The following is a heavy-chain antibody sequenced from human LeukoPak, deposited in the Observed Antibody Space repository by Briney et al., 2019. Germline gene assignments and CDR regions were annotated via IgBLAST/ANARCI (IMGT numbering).Heavy chain of an antibody. V-gene: IGHV1-69*13. CDR2: IIPYFGTS. Sequence: SVKVSCKASGYTFTSYGISWVRQAPGQGLEWMGQIIPYFGTSNYAQNFQGRVTLTADEATNTAYMELNRLRSDDTAVYYCTRDAGDYGGSGSYPDYWGQGTLVTVSS. J-gene: IGHJ4*02. CDR3: TRDAGDYGGSGSYPDY. CDR1: GYTFTSYG. D-gene: IGHD3-10*01.